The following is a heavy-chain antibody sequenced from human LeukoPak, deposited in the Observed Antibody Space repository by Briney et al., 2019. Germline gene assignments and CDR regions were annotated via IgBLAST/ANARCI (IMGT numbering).Heavy chain of an antibody. V-gene: IGHV1-69*13. CDR2: IIPYFGTS. Sequence: SVKVSCKASGYTFTSYGISWVRQAPGQGLEWMGQIIPYFGTSNYAQNFQGRVTLTADEATNTAYMELNRLRSDDTAVYYCTRDAGDYGGSGSYPDYWGQGTLVTVSS. J-gene: IGHJ4*02. CDR3: TRDAGDYGGSGSYPDY. CDR1: GYTFTSYG. D-gene: IGHD3-10*01.